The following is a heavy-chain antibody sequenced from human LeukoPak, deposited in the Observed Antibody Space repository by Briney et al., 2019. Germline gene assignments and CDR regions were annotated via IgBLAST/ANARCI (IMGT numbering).Heavy chain of an antibody. CDR2: TYPGDSDT. Sequence: GESLKISCKGSGYSFTSYWIGWVRQMPGKGLEWMGITYPGDSDTRYSPSFQGQVTISADKSISTAYLQWSSLKASDTAMYYCASAQYSSSSPYYYYYGMDVWGQGTTVTVSS. CDR1: GYSFTSYW. J-gene: IGHJ6*02. CDR3: ASAQYSSSSPYYYYYGMDV. D-gene: IGHD6-6*01. V-gene: IGHV5-51*01.